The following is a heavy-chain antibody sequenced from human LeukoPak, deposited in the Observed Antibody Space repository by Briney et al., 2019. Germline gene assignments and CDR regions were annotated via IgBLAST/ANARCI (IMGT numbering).Heavy chain of an antibody. D-gene: IGHD6-19*01. CDR2: LSGSGDST. Sequence: TGGSLRLSCAASGFSLSTYAMSWVRHAPGKGLAWVSALSGSGDSTYYADSVKGRFTISRDNSKNTLYLQMNSLRAEDTAIYYCAKGRSGWPNRLDYWGQGTLVTVSS. CDR1: GFSLSTYA. CDR3: AKGRSGWPNRLDY. V-gene: IGHV3-23*01. J-gene: IGHJ4*02.